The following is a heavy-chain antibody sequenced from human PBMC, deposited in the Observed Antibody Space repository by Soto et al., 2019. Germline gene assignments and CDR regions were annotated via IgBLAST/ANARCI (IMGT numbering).Heavy chain of an antibody. CDR2: ISANNGNT. J-gene: IGHJ6*02. V-gene: IGHV1-18*03. D-gene: IGHD2-8*01. CDR3: ARGGTYYTNCVCFFYGMDV. Sequence: QVQLVQSGAEVKKPGASVKVSCKASGYTFTSYGISWVRQAPGQGLEWRGWISANNGNTNYAQKIQGRVTMTTDKATSTAYMERMSLKSDAMDVYYWARGGTYYTNCVCFFYGMDVWGQGTKVTVSS. CDR1: GYTFTSYG.